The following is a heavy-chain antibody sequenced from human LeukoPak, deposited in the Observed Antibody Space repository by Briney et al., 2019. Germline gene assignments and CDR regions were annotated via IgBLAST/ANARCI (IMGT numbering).Heavy chain of an antibody. CDR2: ISAYNGNT. CDR1: GYTFTSYG. V-gene: IGHV1-18*01. J-gene: IGHJ4*02. D-gene: IGHD6-13*01. Sequence: ASVKVSCKASGYTFTSYGISWVRQAPGQGLKWMGWISAYNGNTNYAQKLQGRVTMTTDTSTSTAYMELRSLRSDDTAVYYCARFFLGSSRNAEPGGIDYWGQGTLVTVSS. CDR3: ARFFLGSSRNAEPGGIDY.